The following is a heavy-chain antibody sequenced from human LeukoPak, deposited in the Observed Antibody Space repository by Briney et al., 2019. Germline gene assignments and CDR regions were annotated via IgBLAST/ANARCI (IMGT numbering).Heavy chain of an antibody. Sequence: PGGSLRLSCAASSFTFSSYSMNWVRQAPGKGLEWVSSISPGSSYIYYADSAKGRFTISRDDAKNSLYLQMNSLRAEDTAVYYCARVTSGNWHFDLWGRGTLVTVSS. D-gene: IGHD4-11*01. V-gene: IGHV3-21*01. CDR1: SFTFSSYS. J-gene: IGHJ2*01. CDR2: ISPGSSYI. CDR3: ARVTSGNWHFDL.